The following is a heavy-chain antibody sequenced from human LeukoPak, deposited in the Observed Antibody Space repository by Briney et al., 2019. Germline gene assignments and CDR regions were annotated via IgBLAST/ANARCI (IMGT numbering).Heavy chain of an antibody. Sequence: VASVKVSCKASGYTFTSYGISWVRQAPGQGLEWMGWISAYNGNTNYAQKLQGRVTMTTDTSTSTAYMELRSLRSDDTAAYYCARDDRVTTNQAVAGLIDYWGQGTLVTVSS. V-gene: IGHV1-18*01. CDR1: GYTFTSYG. CDR3: ARDDRVTTNQAVAGLIDY. J-gene: IGHJ4*02. CDR2: ISAYNGNT. D-gene: IGHD6-19*01.